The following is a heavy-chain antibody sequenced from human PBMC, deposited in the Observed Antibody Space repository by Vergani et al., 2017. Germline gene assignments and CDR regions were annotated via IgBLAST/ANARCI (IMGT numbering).Heavy chain of an antibody. Sequence: QVQLVQSGAEVKKPGASVKVSCKASGYTFTSYDINWVRQAPGQGLEWMGWMNPNSGNTGYAQKFQGRVTMTRNTSIRTAYMELSSLRSEDTAVYYCARERINMVVVPAADYYYDGMDVWGQGTTVTVYS. CDR2: MNPNSGNT. CDR1: GYTFTSYD. CDR3: ARERINMVVVPAADYYYDGMDV. D-gene: IGHD2-2*01. J-gene: IGHJ6*02. V-gene: IGHV1-8*01.